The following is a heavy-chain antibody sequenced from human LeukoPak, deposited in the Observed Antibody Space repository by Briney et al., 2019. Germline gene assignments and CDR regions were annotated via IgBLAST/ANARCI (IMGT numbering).Heavy chain of an antibody. D-gene: IGHD5-24*01. CDR2: MNPNSGNT. Sequence: ASVKVSCKASGYTFTSYDINWVRQATGQGLEWMGWMNPNSGNTGYAQKFQGRVTITRNTSISTAYMELSSLRSEDPAVYYCARRATAMAYYYYMDVWGKGTTVTVSS. CDR1: GYTFTSYD. V-gene: IGHV1-8*03. CDR3: ARRATAMAYYYYMDV. J-gene: IGHJ6*03.